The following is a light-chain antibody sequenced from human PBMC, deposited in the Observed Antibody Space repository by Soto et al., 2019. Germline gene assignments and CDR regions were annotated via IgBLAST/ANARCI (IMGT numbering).Light chain of an antibody. J-gene: IGKJ1*01. CDR3: QDYSAFSVT. Sequence: DIQMTQSPSTLSASVEDRVTITCRASQSIGDLLAWYQQKPGEAPKLLIYKASYLESGVPSSFSGSGSGTEFTLTISSLQPEDLATYYCQDYSAFSVTFGQGTKVEIK. CDR2: KAS. V-gene: IGKV1-5*03. CDR1: QSIGDL.